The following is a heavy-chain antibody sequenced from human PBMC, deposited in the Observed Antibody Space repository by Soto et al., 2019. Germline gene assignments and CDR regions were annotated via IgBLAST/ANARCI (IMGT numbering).Heavy chain of an antibody. V-gene: IGHV1-18*01. J-gene: IGHJ3*02. CDR2: ISTFNGKT. Sequence: QLVQSGGEVKKPGASVKVSCRSSRYTLTSHGISWVRQAPGQGLEWMGWISTFNGKTDYAQKFQDRVTMTADTRTNTVYMEVRSLRSDDTAVYYCARLLTEGATFREDAFDIWGPGTKVTVSS. CDR3: ARLLTEGATFREDAFDI. CDR1: RYTLTSHG. D-gene: IGHD1-26*01.